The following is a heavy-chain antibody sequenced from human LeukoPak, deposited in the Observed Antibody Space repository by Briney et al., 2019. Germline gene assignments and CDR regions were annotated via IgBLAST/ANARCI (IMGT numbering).Heavy chain of an antibody. Sequence: GGSLRLSCAASGFTFSDYYMSWIRQAPGKGLEWVSYIRSSCSTIYYADSVKGRFTISRDNAKNSLYLQMNSLRAEDTAVYYCARVAGYYYGSGSYYNPYYFDYWGQGTLVTVSS. V-gene: IGHV3-11*01. CDR1: GFTFSDYY. CDR2: IRSSCSTI. D-gene: IGHD3-10*01. CDR3: ARVAGYYYGSGSYYNPYYFDY. J-gene: IGHJ4*02.